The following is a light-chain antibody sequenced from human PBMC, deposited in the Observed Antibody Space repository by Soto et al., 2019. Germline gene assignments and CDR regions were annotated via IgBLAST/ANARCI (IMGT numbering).Light chain of an antibody. J-gene: IGKJ2*01. Sequence: EIVLTQSPGTLSLSPGERATLSCRASQGVSSTYFAWYQQKPGQAPRLLMYDASSRATGIPDRFSGSGSGTDFTLTISRLESEDFAMYYCQQYGPSPMYTFGQGTNLEIK. CDR2: DAS. CDR3: QQYGPSPMYT. CDR1: QGVSSTY. V-gene: IGKV3-20*01.